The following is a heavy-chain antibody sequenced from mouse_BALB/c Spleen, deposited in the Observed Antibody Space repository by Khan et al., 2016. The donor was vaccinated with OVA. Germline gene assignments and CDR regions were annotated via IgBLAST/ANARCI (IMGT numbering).Heavy chain of an antibody. V-gene: IGHV3-8*02. Sequence: EVKLLESGPSLVKPSQTLSLTCSVTGDSITSGYWNWIRTFPGNKLEYMGYIIYTGYTYYNPSLKSRISITRHTSKNQYYLHLNTVTDEDTATYYCARSTYRYAFVYWGQGTLVTVSA. CDR1: GDSITSGY. CDR3: ARSTYRYAFVY. D-gene: IGHD2-14*01. CDR2: IIYTGYT. J-gene: IGHJ3*01.